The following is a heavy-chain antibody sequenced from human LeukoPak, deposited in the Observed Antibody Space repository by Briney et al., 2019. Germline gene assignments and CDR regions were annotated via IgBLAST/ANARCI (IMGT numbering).Heavy chain of an antibody. Sequence: GESLRISCRGSGYSFTTYWIGWVRQMPGKGLEWMGIIYPGDSDTRYSPSFQGQVTMSADKSINTAYLQWSSLKASDTAMYYCARRQGCSSTSCPPDSWGQGTLVTVSS. D-gene: IGHD2-2*01. CDR2: IYPGDSDT. V-gene: IGHV5-51*01. CDR3: ARRQGCSSTSCPPDS. CDR1: GYSFTTYW. J-gene: IGHJ4*02.